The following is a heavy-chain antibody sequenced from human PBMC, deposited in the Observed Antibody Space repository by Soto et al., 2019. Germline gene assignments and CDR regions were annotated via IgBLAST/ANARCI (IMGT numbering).Heavy chain of an antibody. Sequence: PGESLKISCNGSGYTFTDYWISWVLHMPGKGLEWMGRIDPSDSYTSNSPSFQGHVTISADKSINTAYMQWSSLKASDTAMYYCVRHRVGSYYYFDYWGQGTLVTVSS. CDR1: GYTFTDYW. V-gene: IGHV5-10-1*01. J-gene: IGHJ4*02. CDR3: VRHRVGSYYYFDY. D-gene: IGHD1-26*01. CDR2: IDPSDSYT.